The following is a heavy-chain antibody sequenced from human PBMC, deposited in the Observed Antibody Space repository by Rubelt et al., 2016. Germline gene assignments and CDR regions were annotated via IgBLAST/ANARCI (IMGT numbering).Heavy chain of an antibody. D-gene: IGHD6-19*01. J-gene: IGHJ4*02. CDR3: TTDRGSGWYEGYFDF. CDR1: GFTFSSYA. Sequence: EYGGGLVQPGGSLRLSCAASGFTFSSYAMSWVRQAPGKGLEWVSAISGSGGSTYYADSVKGRFTISRDNSKNTLYLQMNSLKIEDTAVYYCTTDRGSGWYEGYFDFWGQGTLVTVSS. CDR2: ISGSGGST. V-gene: IGHV3-23*01.